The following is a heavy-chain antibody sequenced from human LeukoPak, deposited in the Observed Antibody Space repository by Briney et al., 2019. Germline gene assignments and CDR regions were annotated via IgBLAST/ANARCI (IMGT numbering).Heavy chain of an antibody. CDR2: INHSGST. J-gene: IGHJ3*02. CDR1: GGSFSGYY. Sequence: SETLSLTRAVYGGSFSGYYWSWIRQPPGKGLEWIGEINHSGSTNYNPSLKSRVTISVDTSKNQFSLKLSSVTAADTAVYYCARSAPARHLNDAFDIWGQGTMVIVSS. V-gene: IGHV4-34*01. CDR3: ARSAPARHLNDAFDI. D-gene: IGHD6-6*01.